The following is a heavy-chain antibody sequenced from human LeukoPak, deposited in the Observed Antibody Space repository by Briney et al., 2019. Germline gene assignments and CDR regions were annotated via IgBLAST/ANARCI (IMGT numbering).Heavy chain of an antibody. CDR1: GFTSSNAW. J-gene: IGHJ4*02. Sequence: GGSLRLSCAASGFTSSNAWMSWVRQAPGKGLEWVGRIKSKTDGGTTDYAAPVKGRFTISRDDSKNTLYLQMNSLKTEDTAVYYCTTDTYYYDSSGYSTFDYWGQGTLVTVSS. V-gene: IGHV3-15*01. CDR2: IKSKTDGGTT. D-gene: IGHD3-22*01. CDR3: TTDTYYYDSSGYSTFDY.